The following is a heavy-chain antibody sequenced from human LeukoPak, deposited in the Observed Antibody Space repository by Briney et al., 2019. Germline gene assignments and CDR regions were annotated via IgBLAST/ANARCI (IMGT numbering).Heavy chain of an antibody. CDR2: INHSVST. V-gene: IGHV4-34*01. D-gene: IGHD6-19*01. J-gene: IGHJ5*02. CDR3: ARGGHSSGWFEGNWFDP. Sequence: SETLSLTCAVYGGSLSGYYWSWIRQPPGKGLEWIGEINHSVSTKYNPSLKSRVTISVDTSKNQFSLKLSSVTAADTAVYYCARGGHSSGWFEGNWFDPWGQGTLVTVSS. CDR1: GGSLSGYY.